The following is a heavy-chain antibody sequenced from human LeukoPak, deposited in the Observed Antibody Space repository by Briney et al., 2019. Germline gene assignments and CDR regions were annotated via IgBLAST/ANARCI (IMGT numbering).Heavy chain of an antibody. CDR3: AKLNVPAGNRDAFDI. J-gene: IGHJ3*02. D-gene: IGHD2-2*01. CDR2: ISYDGSNK. Sequence: GRSLGLSCAASGFTFSSYGMHWVRQAPGKGLEWVAVISYDGSNKYYADSVKGRFTISRDNSKNTLYLQMNSLRAEDTAVYYCAKLNVPAGNRDAFDIWGQGTMVTVSS. V-gene: IGHV3-30*18. CDR1: GFTFSSYG.